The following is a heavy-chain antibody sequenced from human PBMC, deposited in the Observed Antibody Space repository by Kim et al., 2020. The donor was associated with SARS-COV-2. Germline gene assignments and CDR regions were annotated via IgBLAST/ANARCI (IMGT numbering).Heavy chain of an antibody. CDR1: GYTFTSYG. CDR2: ISAYNGNT. V-gene: IGHV1-18*01. Sequence: ASVKVSCKASGYTFTSYGISWVRQAPGQGLEWMGWISAYNGNTNYAQKLQGRVTMTTDTSTSTAYMELRSLRSDDTAVYYCARDLPPYYYDSSGYWSGPDYWGQGTLVTVSS. D-gene: IGHD3-22*01. J-gene: IGHJ4*02. CDR3: ARDLPPYYYDSSGYWSGPDY.